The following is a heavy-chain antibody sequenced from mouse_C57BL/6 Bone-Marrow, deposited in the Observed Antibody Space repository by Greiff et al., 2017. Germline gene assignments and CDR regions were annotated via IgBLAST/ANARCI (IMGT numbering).Heavy chain of an antibody. CDR3: ARGHYGNYIDY. CDR1: GYTFTSYW. CDR2: IYPSDSET. J-gene: IGHJ2*01. V-gene: IGHV1-61*01. Sequence: VQLQQPGAELVRPGSSVKLSCKASGYTFTSYWMDWVKQRPGQGLEWIGNIYPSDSETHYNQKFKDKATLTVDKSPSTAYMQLSSLTSEDSAVYYCARGHYGNYIDYWGQGTTLTVSS. D-gene: IGHD2-1*01.